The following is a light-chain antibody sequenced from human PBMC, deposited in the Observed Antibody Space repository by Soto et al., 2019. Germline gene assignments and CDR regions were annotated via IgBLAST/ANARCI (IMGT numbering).Light chain of an antibody. CDR1: QSVSSN. CDR3: QQYKNWPPWT. CDR2: GAS. V-gene: IGKV3-15*01. J-gene: IGKJ1*01. Sequence: DIVMTQSPATLSVSPGERATLSCRASQSVSSNLAWYQKKPGQAPRLIIYGASTRATGIPARFSGSVSGTEFTLTIGSLQSEDFAVYYGQQYKNWPPWTFGQGTKVDIK.